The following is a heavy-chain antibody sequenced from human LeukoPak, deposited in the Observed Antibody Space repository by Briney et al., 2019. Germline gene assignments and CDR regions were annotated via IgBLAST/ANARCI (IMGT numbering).Heavy chain of an antibody. CDR1: GFTFSSYA. CDR3: ARVATQRVKQLSGYYYYYYMDV. D-gene: IGHD5-24*01. Sequence: GGSLRLSCAASGFTFSSYAMSWVRQAPGKGLEWVSAISGSGGSTYYADSVKGRFTISRDNSKNTLYLQMNSLRAEDTAVYYCARVATQRVKQLSGYYYYYYMDVWGKGTTVTVSS. CDR2: ISGSGGST. V-gene: IGHV3-23*01. J-gene: IGHJ6*03.